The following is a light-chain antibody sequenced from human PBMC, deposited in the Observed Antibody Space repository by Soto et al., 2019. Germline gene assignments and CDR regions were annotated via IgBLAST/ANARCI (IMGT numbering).Light chain of an antibody. V-gene: IGLV1-44*01. CDR2: SND. Sequence: QSVLTQPPSASGTPGQGVTISCSGSSSNIGTNTVNWYKQLPGTAPKLLIYSNDLRPSGVPDRFSGSKSRTSASLAISGLQSEDEADYYCEAWDDSRYGAVFGGGTKLTVL. CDR1: SSNIGTNT. CDR3: EAWDDSRYGAV. J-gene: IGLJ2*01.